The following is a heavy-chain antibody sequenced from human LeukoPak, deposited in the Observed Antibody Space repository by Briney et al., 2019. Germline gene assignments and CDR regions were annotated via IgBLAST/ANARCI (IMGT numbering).Heavy chain of an antibody. J-gene: IGHJ4*02. Sequence: SETLSLTCTVSGGSISSSSYYWGWIRQPPGKGLEWIGSIYYSGSTYYNPSLKSRVTISVDTSKNQFSLKLSSVTAADTAVYYCAKDTLADDFLIGYGFDYWGQGTLVTVSS. CDR3: AKDTLADDFLIGYGFDY. V-gene: IGHV4-39*07. CDR1: GGSISSSSYY. CDR2: IYYSGST. D-gene: IGHD3-3*01.